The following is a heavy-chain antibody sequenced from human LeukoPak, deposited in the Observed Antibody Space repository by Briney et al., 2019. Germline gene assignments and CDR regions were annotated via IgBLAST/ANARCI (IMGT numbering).Heavy chain of an antibody. CDR2: IYHTGST. V-gene: IGHV4-30-2*01. CDR1: GASISSGGSS. J-gene: IGHJ4*02. CDR3: ARRGGISSGWQVVFDY. Sequence: PSETLSLTCSVSGASISSGGSSWTWIRQPPGKGLEWIGYIYHTGSTYYNPSLKSRVTISVDTSKSQFSLKMSSVTAADTAVYYCARRGGISSGWQVVFDYWGQGTLVTVSS. D-gene: IGHD6-19*01.